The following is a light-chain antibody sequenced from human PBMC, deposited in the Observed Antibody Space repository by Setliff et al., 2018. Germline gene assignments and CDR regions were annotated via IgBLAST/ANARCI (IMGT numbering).Light chain of an antibody. V-gene: IGLV1-40*01. J-gene: IGLJ1*01. CDR2: DND. Sequence: QSVLTQPPSVSGAPGQRVTISCAGTSSNIGAGYDVQWYQQFPGAAPHLLIYDNDNRPSGVPGRFSGSKSDTSASLTITGLQAEDEADYYCQSYDTSLSGEVFGTGTKVTVL. CDR3: QSYDTSLSGEV. CDR1: SSNIGAGYD.